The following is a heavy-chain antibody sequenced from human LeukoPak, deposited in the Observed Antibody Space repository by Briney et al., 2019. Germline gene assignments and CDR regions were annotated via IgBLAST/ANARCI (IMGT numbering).Heavy chain of an antibody. Sequence: SETLSLTCTVSGGSISSGGYYWSWIRQHPGEGLEWIGYIYYTGTTYYNPSLKSRLTISVDTSKNQFSLKLSPVTAADTAVYYCARDIAAAGENYYYYAMDVWGQGTTVTVSS. CDR3: ARDIAAAGENYYYYAMDV. V-gene: IGHV4-31*03. J-gene: IGHJ6*02. CDR1: GGSISSGGYY. D-gene: IGHD6-13*01. CDR2: IYYTGTT.